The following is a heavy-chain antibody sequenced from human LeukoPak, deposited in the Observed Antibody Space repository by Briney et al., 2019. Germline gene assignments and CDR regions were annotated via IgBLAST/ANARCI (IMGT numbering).Heavy chain of an antibody. Sequence: SETLSLTCTVPGGSISSSSHYWGWIRQPPGKGLEWIGSIYYSGSTYYNPSLKSRVTISVDTSKNQFSLKLSSVTAADTAVYYCARDPSPYDSSGNDAFDIWGQGTLVTVSS. V-gene: IGHV4-39*07. CDR1: GGSISSSSHY. D-gene: IGHD3-22*01. CDR3: ARDPSPYDSSGNDAFDI. J-gene: IGHJ3*02. CDR2: IYYSGST.